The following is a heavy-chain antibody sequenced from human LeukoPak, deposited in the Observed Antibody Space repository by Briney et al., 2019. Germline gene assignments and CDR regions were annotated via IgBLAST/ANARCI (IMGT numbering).Heavy chain of an antibody. D-gene: IGHD2-2*01. Sequence: GASVKVSCKASGYTFTNYGFSWVRQAPGQGLEWRGGISTYSGNTNYAQQVQGRVTMTSDTSTSTAYMELRSLRSDDTAVYYCARGYCRSTSCHEPPLYGMDVWGQGTTVTVS. V-gene: IGHV1-18*04. J-gene: IGHJ6*02. CDR3: ARGYCRSTSCHEPPLYGMDV. CDR2: ISTYSGNT. CDR1: GYTFTNYG.